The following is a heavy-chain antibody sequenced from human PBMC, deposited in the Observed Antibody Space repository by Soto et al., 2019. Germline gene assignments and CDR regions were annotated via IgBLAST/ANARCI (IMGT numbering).Heavy chain of an antibody. CDR3: APHDRIVGATGAFDI. V-gene: IGHV3-23*01. J-gene: IGHJ3*02. Sequence: PGGSLRLSCEASGFTFSSYAMSWVRQTPGKGLEWVAGISGSGGSTFYADSVTGRFTISRDNSKNTLYLQMNSLRAEDTAVHYCAPHDRIVGATGAFDIWGQGTMVTVSS. CDR1: GFTFSSYA. D-gene: IGHD1-26*01. CDR2: ISGSGGST.